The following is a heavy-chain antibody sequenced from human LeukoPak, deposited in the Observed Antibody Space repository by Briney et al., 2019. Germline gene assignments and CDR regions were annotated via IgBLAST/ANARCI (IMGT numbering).Heavy chain of an antibody. J-gene: IGHJ4*02. Sequence: GASVKVSCKASGYAYSKYGIAWVRQAPGKGLEGMGGFDPEDGETIYAQKFPGRVTMTEDTSTDTAYMELSSLRSEDTAVSYCETKNIVGATFYFDYWGQGTLVTVSS. V-gene: IGHV1-24*01. CDR3: ETKNIVGATFYFDY. CDR2: FDPEDGET. CDR1: GYAYSKYG. D-gene: IGHD1-26*01.